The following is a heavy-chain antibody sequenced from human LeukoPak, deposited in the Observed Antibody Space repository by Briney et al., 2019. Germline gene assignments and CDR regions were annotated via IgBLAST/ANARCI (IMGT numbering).Heavy chain of an antibody. CDR3: ARGGSSGNDYSSFDI. D-gene: IGHD5-12*01. J-gene: IGHJ3*02. V-gene: IGHV3-53*04. CDR2: IQSGGTT. Sequence: PGGSLRLSCAASGFIVSSYFMSWVRQAPGKGLEWVSVIQSGGTTLYADSVKGRFTISRHNSKNTLDLQVNSLRAEDTAVYFCARGGSSGNDYSSFDIWGKGTTVTVSS. CDR1: GFIVSSYF.